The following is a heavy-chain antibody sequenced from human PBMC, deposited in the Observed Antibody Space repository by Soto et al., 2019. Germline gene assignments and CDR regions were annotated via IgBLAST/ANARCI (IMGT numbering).Heavy chain of an antibody. Sequence: SETLSLTCGVSGGTVASSHWWSWVRQSPGRGLEWIGSVYHTGDTNFNPSLQSRVTFSVDKSNNQFSLRLTSVTAADTAVYFCAREIVTAGGNNYFDPWGPGTLVTVSS. CDR1: GGTVASSHW. J-gene: IGHJ5*02. CDR2: VYHTGDT. CDR3: AREIVTAGGNNYFDP. D-gene: IGHD2-21*02. V-gene: IGHV4-4*02.